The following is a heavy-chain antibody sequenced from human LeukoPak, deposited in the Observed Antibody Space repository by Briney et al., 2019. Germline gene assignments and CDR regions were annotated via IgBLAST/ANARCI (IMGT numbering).Heavy chain of an antibody. CDR2: IYYSGST. V-gene: IGHV4-59*01. Sequence: SETLSLTCTVSGGSISSYYWSWIRQSPGKGLEWIGRIYYSGSTDCNTSLKSRVTISVDTSKNQFSLKLNSVTAADTAVYFCARESTVTDAFGIWGQGTMVTVSS. CDR3: ARESTVTDAFGI. J-gene: IGHJ3*02. CDR1: GGSISSYY. D-gene: IGHD4-17*01.